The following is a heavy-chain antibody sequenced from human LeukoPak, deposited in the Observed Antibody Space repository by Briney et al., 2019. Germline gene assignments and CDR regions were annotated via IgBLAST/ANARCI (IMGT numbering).Heavy chain of an antibody. CDR2: ISAYNGNT. J-gene: IGHJ6*02. CDR1: GYTFTSYG. D-gene: IGHD2-2*02. CDR3: ARDRPPIYCSSTSCYTAPYYYYGMDV. Sequence: ASVKVSCKASGYTFTSYGISWVRQAPGQGLEWMGWISAYNGNTNYAQKLQGRVTMTTDTSTSTAYMELRSLRSEDTAVYYCARDRPPIYCSSTSCYTAPYYYYGMDVWGQGTTVTVSS. V-gene: IGHV1-18*01.